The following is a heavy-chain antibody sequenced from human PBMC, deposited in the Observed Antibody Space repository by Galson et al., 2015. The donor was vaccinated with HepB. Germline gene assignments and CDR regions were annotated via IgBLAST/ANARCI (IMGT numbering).Heavy chain of an antibody. CDR3: ARGGDILTGYQSYFDF. D-gene: IGHD3-9*01. V-gene: IGHV3-74*01. J-gene: IGHJ4*02. Sequence: GKGLVWISRVNSEGSGTSYAGSVKGRFTISRDNAKNTLYLQMNSLRAEDTAVYYCARGGDILTGYQSYFDFWGQGTLVTVSS. CDR2: VNSEGSGT.